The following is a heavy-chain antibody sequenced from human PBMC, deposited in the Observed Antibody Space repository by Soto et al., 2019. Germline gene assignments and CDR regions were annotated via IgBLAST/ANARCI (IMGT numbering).Heavy chain of an antibody. V-gene: IGHV3-23*01. CDR3: AKDTVVSKVVYDAFDF. CDR1: GFPFSSYA. J-gene: IGHJ3*01. Sequence: EVQLLESGGTLVRPGGSLRLSCAASGFPFSSYAMTWVRKAPGKGLKWVSSISGRGGSTFYAESVKGRFAISRDNSKNTLYLHMNRLRVEDTATYYCAKDTVVSKVVYDAFDFWGQGTVVSVSS. D-gene: IGHD2-21*01. CDR2: ISGRGGST.